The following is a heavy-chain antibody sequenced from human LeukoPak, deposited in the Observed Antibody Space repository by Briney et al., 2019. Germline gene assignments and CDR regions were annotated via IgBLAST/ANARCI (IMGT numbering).Heavy chain of an antibody. V-gene: IGHV3-23*01. CDR1: GFTFSSHA. J-gene: IGHJ4*02. CDR2: ISGSGDNR. CDR3: AKNPLVSGTIYFDS. Sequence: GGSLRLSCAASGFTFSSHAMSWVRQAPGKGLEWVSSISGSGDNRNYADSVKGRFTISRDNSKSTLYLEMNSLRAEDTAIYYCAKNPLVSGTIYFDSWGQGTLLTVSS. D-gene: IGHD6-19*01.